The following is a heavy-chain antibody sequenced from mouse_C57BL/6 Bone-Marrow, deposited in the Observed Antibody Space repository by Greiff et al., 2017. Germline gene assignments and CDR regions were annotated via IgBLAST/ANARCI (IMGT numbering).Heavy chain of an antibody. J-gene: IGHJ3*01. CDR3: ARGLRQDLAWFAY. Sequence: QVQLQQPGAELVMPGASVKLSCKASGYTFTSYWMHWVKQRPGQGLEWIGEIDPSDSYTNYNQKFKGKSTLTVDKSSSTAYMQLSSLTSEDSAVYYCARGLRQDLAWFAYWGQGTRVTVSA. V-gene: IGHV1-69*01. CDR1: GYTFTSYW. CDR2: IDPSDSYT. D-gene: IGHD2-2*01.